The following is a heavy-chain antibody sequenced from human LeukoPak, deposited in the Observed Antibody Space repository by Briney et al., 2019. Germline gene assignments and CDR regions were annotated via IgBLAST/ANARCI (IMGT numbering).Heavy chain of an antibody. Sequence: PSETLSLTCTVSGGSISSNSYYWGWIRQPPGKGLEWIGSIYYSGSTYYNPSLKSRVTISVDTSKNQFSLKLSSVTAADTAVYYCARGFRSSWYDWFDPWGQGTLVTVSS. CDR1: GGSISSNSYY. J-gene: IGHJ5*02. CDR2: IYYSGST. D-gene: IGHD6-13*01. V-gene: IGHV4-39*07. CDR3: ARGFRSSWYDWFDP.